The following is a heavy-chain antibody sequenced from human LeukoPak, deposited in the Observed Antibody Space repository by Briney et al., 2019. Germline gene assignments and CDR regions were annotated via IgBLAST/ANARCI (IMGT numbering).Heavy chain of an antibody. Sequence: GASVKVSCKVSGYTLTELSMHWVRQAPGKGLEWMGGFDPEDGETIYAQKFQGRVTMTEDTSTDTAYMELSSLRSEDTAVYYCATVGYYDSSRGMDVWGQGTTVTVSS. D-gene: IGHD3-22*01. CDR2: FDPEDGET. CDR3: ATVGYYDSSRGMDV. CDR1: GYTLTELS. J-gene: IGHJ6*02. V-gene: IGHV1-24*01.